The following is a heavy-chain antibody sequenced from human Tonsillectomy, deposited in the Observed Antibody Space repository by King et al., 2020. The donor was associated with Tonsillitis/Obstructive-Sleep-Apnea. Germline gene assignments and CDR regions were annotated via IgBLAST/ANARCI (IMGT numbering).Heavy chain of an antibody. CDR1: GGSISSSSYY. J-gene: IGHJ6*03. CDR3: VRHLTSGDYYYYMDV. D-gene: IGHD1-26*01. CDR2: IYYSGTT. V-gene: IGHV4-39*01. Sequence: QLQESGPGLVKPSETLSLTCTVSGGSISSSSYYWGWIRQPPGKGLEWVGTIYYSGTTYYNPSLKSRVTVSVDTSRNQFSLKLRSVTAADTAVYYCVRHLTSGDYYYYMDVWGKGTTVTVSS.